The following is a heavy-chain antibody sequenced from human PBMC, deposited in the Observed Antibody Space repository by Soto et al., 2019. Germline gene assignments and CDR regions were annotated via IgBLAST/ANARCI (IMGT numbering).Heavy chain of an antibody. J-gene: IGHJ4*02. Sequence: SETLSLTCAVSGGSISSNNWWSWVRQSPGKGLEWIGEIFHSGSTNYNPSLKSRVTISVDKSKNQFSLKLSSMTAADTAVYYCAKGGRIAGDYWGQGTLVTSPQ. D-gene: IGHD6-13*01. CDR2: IFHSGST. CDR1: GGSISSNNW. V-gene: IGHV4-4*02. CDR3: AKGGRIAGDY.